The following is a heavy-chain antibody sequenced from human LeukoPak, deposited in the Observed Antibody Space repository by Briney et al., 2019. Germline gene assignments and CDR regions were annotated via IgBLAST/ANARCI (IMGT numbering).Heavy chain of an antibody. J-gene: IGHJ5*02. CDR2: INPNSGGT. D-gene: IGHD2-15*01. Sequence: ASVKVSCKASGYIFTDYYIHWVRQAPGQGLEWMGWINPNSGGTNYAQKFQGRVTMTRDTSISTAYMELSRLRSDDTAVYYCAREAQDIVVVVASTGYNWFDPWGQGTLVTVSS. V-gene: IGHV1-2*02. CDR3: AREAQDIVVVVASTGYNWFDP. CDR1: GYIFTDYY.